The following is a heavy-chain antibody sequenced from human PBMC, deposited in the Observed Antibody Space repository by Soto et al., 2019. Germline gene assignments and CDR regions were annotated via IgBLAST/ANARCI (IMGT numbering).Heavy chain of an antibody. J-gene: IGHJ6*02. CDR2: IKTNIDGGRI. CDR3: TTNAVTNFYYYGMEV. CDR1: GFTFSNGW. Sequence: EVQLVESGGGLVKPGGSLRLSCEGSGFTFSNGWMTWVRQAPGKWLEWVGRIKTNIDGGRIDYAAPVKGRFTISRDDSKNTLYLQMNSLKTADAAVYYCTTNAVTNFYYYGMEVWGLGTTVTVSS. V-gene: IGHV3-15*01.